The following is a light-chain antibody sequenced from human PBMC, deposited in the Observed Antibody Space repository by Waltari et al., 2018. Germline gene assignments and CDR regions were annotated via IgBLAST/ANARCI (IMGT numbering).Light chain of an antibody. Sequence: DLQITQSPSSLSASVGDRVTISCRASKNIRSYLSWYQQKPGIAPKLVIYAASTLQSGVPSRFSGSGSGTNFTLTITSLQAEDFATYFCQASYTTPYSFGQGTKVEIK. V-gene: IGKV1-39*01. CDR3: QASYTTPYS. CDR1: KNIRSY. CDR2: AAS. J-gene: IGKJ2*03.